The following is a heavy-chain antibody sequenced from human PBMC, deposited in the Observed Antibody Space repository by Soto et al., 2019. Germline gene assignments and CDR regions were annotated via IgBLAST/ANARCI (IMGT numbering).Heavy chain of an antibody. V-gene: IGHV4-30-2*02. D-gene: IGHD3-22*01. CDR3: ARFDYYDSSGYLDFGPK. CDR2: IYHRST. J-gene: IGHJ4*02. CDR1: GGSISSGGYS. Sequence: PSETLSLTCAVSGGSISSGGYSWSWIRQPPGKGLEWIGYIYHRSTYYNPSLKSRVTISVDRSKNQFPLNLSSVTAADTAVYYCARFDYYDSSGYLDFGPKWGQGTLVTVSS.